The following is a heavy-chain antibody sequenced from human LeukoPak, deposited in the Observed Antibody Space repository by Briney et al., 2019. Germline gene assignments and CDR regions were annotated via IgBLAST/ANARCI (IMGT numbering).Heavy chain of an antibody. J-gene: IGHJ4*02. D-gene: IGHD6-13*01. CDR1: GFTFSSYS. CDR2: ISSSSSYI. CDR3: ARDEQQLVLDYFDY. V-gene: IGHV3-21*01. Sequence: PGGSLRLSCAASGFTFSSYSMNWVRQAPGKGLEWVSSISSSSSYIYYADSVKGRFTISRDNAKNSLYLQMNSLRAEDTAVYYCARDEQQLVLDYFDYWGQGTLVTVSS.